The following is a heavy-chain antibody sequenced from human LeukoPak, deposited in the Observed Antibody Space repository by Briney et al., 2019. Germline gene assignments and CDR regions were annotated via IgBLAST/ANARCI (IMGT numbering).Heavy chain of an antibody. D-gene: IGHD5-18*01. Sequence: EPGGSLRLSCAASGFTFSSYGMHLVRQAPGKGLEWVANIKQDGSEKYYVDSVKGRFTISRDNAKNSLYLQMNSLRAEDTAVYYCARVPPLKQLRLVSDYWGQGTLVTVSS. CDR1: GFTFSSYG. CDR2: IKQDGSEK. CDR3: ARVPPLKQLRLVSDY. J-gene: IGHJ4*02. V-gene: IGHV3-7*01.